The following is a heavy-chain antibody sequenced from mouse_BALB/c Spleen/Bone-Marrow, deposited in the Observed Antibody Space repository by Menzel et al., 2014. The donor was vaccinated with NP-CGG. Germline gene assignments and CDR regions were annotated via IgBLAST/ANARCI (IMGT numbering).Heavy chain of an antibody. V-gene: IGHV5-17*02. Sequence: EVQVVESGGGLVQPGGSRKLSCAASGFTFSSFGMHWVRQAPEKGLEWVAYISSGSSTIYYADTVKGRFTISRDNPKNTLFLQMTSLRSEDTAMHYCARSGYYGSSPYYAMDYWGQGTSVTVSS. J-gene: IGHJ4*01. CDR2: ISSGSSTI. CDR1: GFTFSSFG. CDR3: ARSGYYGSSPYYAMDY. D-gene: IGHD1-1*01.